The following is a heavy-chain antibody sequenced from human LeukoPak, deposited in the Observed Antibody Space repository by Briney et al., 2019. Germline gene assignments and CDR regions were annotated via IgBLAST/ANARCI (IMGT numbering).Heavy chain of an antibody. Sequence: ASVKVSCKASGYTFTGYYMHWVRQAPGQGLERMGWINPNSSGTNYAQKFQGRVTMTRDTSISTAYMELSRLRSDDTAVYYCAREGDYRGDWFDPWGQGTLVTVSS. J-gene: IGHJ5*02. CDR2: INPNSSGT. CDR1: GYTFTGYY. CDR3: AREGDYRGDWFDP. D-gene: IGHD3-16*01. V-gene: IGHV1-2*02.